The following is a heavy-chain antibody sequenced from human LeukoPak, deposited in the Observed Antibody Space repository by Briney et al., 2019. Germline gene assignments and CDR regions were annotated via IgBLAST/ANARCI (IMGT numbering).Heavy chain of an antibody. D-gene: IGHD3-3*01. CDR1: GFTFSNAW. CDR2: IKSKTDGGTT. V-gene: IGHV3-15*01. J-gene: IGHJ3*02. CDR3: TTSQNTYYDFWSGYYKDIVAFDI. Sequence: GGSLRLSCAASGFTFSNAWMSWVRQAPGKGLEWVGRIKSKTDGGTTDYAAPVKGRFTISRDDSKNTLYLQMNSLKTEDTAVYYCTTSQNTYYDFWSGYYKDIVAFDIWGQGTMVTVSS.